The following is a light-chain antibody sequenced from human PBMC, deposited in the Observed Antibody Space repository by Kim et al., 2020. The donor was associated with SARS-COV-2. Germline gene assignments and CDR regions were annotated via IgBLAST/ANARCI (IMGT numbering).Light chain of an antibody. J-gene: IGKJ1*01. Sequence: DIQMTQSPSSLSASVGDRVTITCRASQGTNNYLAWYQQKPGKVPKLLIYAASTLQSGVPSRFSGSGSGTDFTLTISSLQPEDVATYYCQKYNSAPRMFGQGTKVEIK. CDR2: AAS. CDR3: QKYNSAPRM. V-gene: IGKV1-27*01. CDR1: QGTNNY.